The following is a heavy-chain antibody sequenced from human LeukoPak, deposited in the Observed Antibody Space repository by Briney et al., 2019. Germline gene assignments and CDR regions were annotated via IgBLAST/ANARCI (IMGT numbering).Heavy chain of an antibody. J-gene: IGHJ4*02. Sequence: GGSLRLSCAASGFTFSNYGMSWVRQAPGKGLEWVSVISGSGGSTYYADSVKGRFTISRDSSKNTLYLQMNSLRAEDTAVYYCARVMGRYCSSTSCYVDYWGQGTLVTVSS. CDR3: ARVMGRYCSSTSCYVDY. V-gene: IGHV3-23*01. D-gene: IGHD2-2*01. CDR1: GFTFSNYG. CDR2: ISGSGGST.